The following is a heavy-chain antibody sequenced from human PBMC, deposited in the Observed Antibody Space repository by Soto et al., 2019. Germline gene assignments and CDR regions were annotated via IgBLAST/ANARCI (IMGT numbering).Heavy chain of an antibody. D-gene: IGHD2-2*01. CDR2: INSDGSTT. V-gene: IGHV3-74*01. CDR1: GFTFSSYW. Sequence: EVQLVESGGGLVQPGGSLRLSCAASGFTFSSYWMHWVRQAPGKGLVWVSHINSDGSTTSYADSVKGRFTISKDNAKNTLYLQMNSLRPEDTAVYYCARDGPAAIPCAYWAQGTLVTVSS. CDR3: ARDGPAAIPCAY. J-gene: IGHJ4*02.